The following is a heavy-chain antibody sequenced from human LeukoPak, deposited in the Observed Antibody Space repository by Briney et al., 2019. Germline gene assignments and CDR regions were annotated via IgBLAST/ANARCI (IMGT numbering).Heavy chain of an antibody. J-gene: IGHJ5*02. Sequence: SETLSLTCAVYGGSFSGYYWGWIRQPPGKGLEWIGSIYYSGSTYYNPSLKSRVTISVDTSKNQFSLNLSSVTAADTAVYYCARSSTPRYWFDPWGQGTLVTVSS. CDR3: ARSSTPRYWFDP. CDR2: IYYSGST. D-gene: IGHD2-2*01. V-gene: IGHV4-39*01. CDR1: GGSFSGYY.